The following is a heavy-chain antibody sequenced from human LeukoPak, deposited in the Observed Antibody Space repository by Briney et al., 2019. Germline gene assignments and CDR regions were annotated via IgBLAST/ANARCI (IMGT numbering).Heavy chain of an antibody. Sequence: PGGSLRLSCAASGHTFSNYAMSWVRQPPGKGLEWVSGVSGSGGSTYYADSVKGRFTISRDNSKNTLYLQMNSLRAEDTAIYYCANRAYYDSSGYYEYYFDYWGQGTLVSVSS. CDR1: GHTFSNYA. CDR3: ANRAYYDSSGYYEYYFDY. CDR2: VSGSGGST. J-gene: IGHJ4*02. D-gene: IGHD3-22*01. V-gene: IGHV3-23*01.